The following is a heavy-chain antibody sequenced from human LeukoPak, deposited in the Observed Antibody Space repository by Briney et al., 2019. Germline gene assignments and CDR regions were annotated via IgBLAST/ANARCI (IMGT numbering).Heavy chain of an antibody. V-gene: IGHV4-59*01. J-gene: IGHJ4*02. CDR2: ISDTGKT. CDR3: VTGYYEPFDN. D-gene: IGHD3-3*01. CDR1: GASLSSYY. Sequence: SETLSLTCSVSGASLSSYYWGWIRQPPGRGLEWLGYISDTGKTDYNPSLKSRGTLSLDTSKNQFSLRLTSVTAADTAVYYCVTGYYEPFDNWGQGTLVTVSS.